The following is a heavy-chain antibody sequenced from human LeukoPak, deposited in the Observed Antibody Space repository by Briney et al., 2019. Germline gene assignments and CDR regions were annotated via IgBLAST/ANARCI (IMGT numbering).Heavy chain of an antibody. Sequence: GGSLRLSCAASGLTFSSYDMHWVRQAAGKGLEWVSSIGATGDTYYTDSVKGRFTISRENAKKSLYLQVSSLRVEDTAVYFCVLGAYWNDDKNGFHIWGLGTMVTVSS. CDR3: VLGAYWNDDKNGFHI. D-gene: IGHD1-1*01. CDR1: GLTFSSYD. J-gene: IGHJ3*02. V-gene: IGHV3-13*01. CDR2: IGATGDT.